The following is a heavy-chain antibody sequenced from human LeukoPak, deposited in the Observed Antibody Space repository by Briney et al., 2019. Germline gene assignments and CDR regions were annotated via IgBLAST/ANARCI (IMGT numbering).Heavy chain of an antibody. CDR1: GFTFSSYW. CDR3: AILAAAGTADH. V-gene: IGHV3-74*01. D-gene: IGHD6-13*01. CDR2: INSDGSST. Sequence: PGGSLRLSCAASGFTFSSYWMHWVRQTPGKGLVWVSRINSDGSSTSYADSVKGRFTISRDNAKNTLSLQMSSLRAEDTAFYYCAILAAAGTADHWGQGTLVTVSS. J-gene: IGHJ4*02.